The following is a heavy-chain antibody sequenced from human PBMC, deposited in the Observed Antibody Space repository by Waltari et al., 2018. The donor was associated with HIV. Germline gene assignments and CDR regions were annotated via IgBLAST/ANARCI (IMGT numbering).Heavy chain of an antibody. V-gene: IGHV4-34*02. D-gene: IGHD3-22*01. CDR1: GESFTGNS. J-gene: IGHJ4*02. CDR3: ARGPGNDSSGRYRSAKYFDH. CDR2: IKHSGIT. Sequence: QVQLKQWGAGLLKPSETLSLPCAVYGESFTGNSCTWLRPPPGKGLEWIGEIKHSGITIYSPSLKSRVTISLDTSKNQFSLELNSVTAADTAVYYCARGPGNDSSGRYRSAKYFDHWGQGIRVTVSS.